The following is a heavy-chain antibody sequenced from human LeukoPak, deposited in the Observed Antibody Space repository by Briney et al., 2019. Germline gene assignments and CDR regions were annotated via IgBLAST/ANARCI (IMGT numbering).Heavy chain of an antibody. D-gene: IGHD2-2*02. CDR3: ARGDIPTAHY. CDR2: IYCSGST. Sequence: PSETLSLTCTVSGGSISSFYWSWIRQPPGKGLEWIGYIYCSGSTNYNPSLKSRVTISVDTSKNQFSLKLSSVTAADTAVYYCARGDIPTAHYWGQGTLVTVSS. CDR1: GGSISSFY. J-gene: IGHJ4*02. V-gene: IGHV4-59*01.